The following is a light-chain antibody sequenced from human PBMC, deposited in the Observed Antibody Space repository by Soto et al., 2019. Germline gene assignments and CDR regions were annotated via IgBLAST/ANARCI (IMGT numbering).Light chain of an antibody. J-gene: IGLJ1*01. CDR2: EVT. CDR3: CSYADNNDYV. CDR1: SSDVGAYNY. V-gene: IGLV2-8*01. Sequence: QSALTQPPSASGSLGQSVTISCTGNSSDVGAYNYVSWYQQHPGKAPKLMIYEVTRRPSGVPDRFSGSKSGNTASLNVSGLQAEDEADYYCCSYADNNDYVFGTGTKLTVL.